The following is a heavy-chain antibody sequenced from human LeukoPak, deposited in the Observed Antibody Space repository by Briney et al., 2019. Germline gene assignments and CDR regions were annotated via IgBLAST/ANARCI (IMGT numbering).Heavy chain of an antibody. CDR2: LRGDGGAT. D-gene: IGHD2-21*01. Sequence: GGSLRLSCVASQFTFHNYAMNWVRQAPGKGLEWVAALRGDGGATYHADSVRGRFTISRDNSKNTLYLQMDSLRVEDTAVYHCAKGLSARGYLNAFDIWGQGTMVSVSS. CDR1: QFTFHNYA. CDR3: AKGLSARGYLNAFDI. V-gene: IGHV3-23*01. J-gene: IGHJ3*02.